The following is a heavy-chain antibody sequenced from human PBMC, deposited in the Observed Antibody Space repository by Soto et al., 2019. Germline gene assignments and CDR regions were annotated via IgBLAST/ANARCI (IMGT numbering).Heavy chain of an antibody. CDR2: INHGGSEK. Sequence: VQVVESGGGLVQPGVSLRLSCEVSGFDFSGFWMNWVRQAPGKGLEWVANINHGGSEKNFVDAVKGRFTISRDNAKNSLYLQMNSLRAEDTAVYYCARGGRDLDAWCQGTLLTVSS. V-gene: IGHV3-7*04. CDR3: ARGGRDLDA. CDR1: GFDFSGFW. D-gene: IGHD2-21*02. J-gene: IGHJ5*02.